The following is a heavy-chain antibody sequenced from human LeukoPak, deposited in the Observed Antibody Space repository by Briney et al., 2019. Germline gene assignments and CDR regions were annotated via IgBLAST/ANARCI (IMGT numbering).Heavy chain of an antibody. V-gene: IGHV3-11*01. CDR3: ARGHWGLDY. J-gene: IGHJ4*02. Sequence: PGGSLRLSCAASGFTFSDYYMSWIRQAPGKGLEWVSYISSGGNTMYYAGSVKGRFAISRDNAKNSLYLQMNSLTAEDMAVYFCARGHWGLDYWGQGTLVTVSS. CDR1: GFTFSDYY. CDR2: ISSGGNTM. D-gene: IGHD7-27*01.